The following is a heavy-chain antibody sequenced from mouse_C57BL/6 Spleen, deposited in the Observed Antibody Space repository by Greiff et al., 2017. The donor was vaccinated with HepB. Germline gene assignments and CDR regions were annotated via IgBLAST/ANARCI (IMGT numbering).Heavy chain of an antibody. J-gene: IGHJ4*01. CDR1: GFTFSDYG. V-gene: IGHV5-17*01. D-gene: IGHD3-3*01. CDR2: ISSGSSTI. Sequence: VQLMESGGGLVKPGGSLKLSCAASGFTFSDYGMHWVRQAPEKGLEWVAYISSGSSTIYYADTVKGRFTISRDNAKNTLFLQMTSLRSEDTAMYYCARIREGYAMDYWGQGTSVTVSS. CDR3: ARIREGYAMDY.